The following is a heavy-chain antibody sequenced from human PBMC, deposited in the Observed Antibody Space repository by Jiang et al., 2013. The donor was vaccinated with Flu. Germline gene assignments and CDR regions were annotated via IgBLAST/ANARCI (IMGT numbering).Heavy chain of an antibody. CDR3: ARDGDEDYGGNFVPSDY. J-gene: IGHJ4*02. Sequence: GAEVKKPGSSVKVSCKASGGTFSSYAISWVRQAPGQGLEWMGGIIPMFGTANYAQNFQGRVTITADESTSTAYMELSSLRSEDTAVYYCARDGDEDYGGNFVPSDYWGQGTLVTVSS. CDR2: IIPMFGTA. D-gene: IGHD4-23*01. V-gene: IGHV1-69*01. CDR1: GGTFSSYA.